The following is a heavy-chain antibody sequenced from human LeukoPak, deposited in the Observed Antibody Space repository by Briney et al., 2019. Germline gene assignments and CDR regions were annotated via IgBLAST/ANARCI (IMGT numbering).Heavy chain of an antibody. CDR1: GYTFTSYD. CDR3: ARYLVVVTLDAFDI. V-gene: IGHV1-8*01. D-gene: IGHD3-22*01. J-gene: IGHJ3*02. Sequence: ASVKVSCKASGYTFTSYDINWVRQATGQGLEWMGWMNPNSGNTGYAQRVQGRVTMTTDTSTSTAYMELRSLRSDDTAVYYCARYLVVVTLDAFDIWGQGTMVTVSS. CDR2: MNPNSGNT.